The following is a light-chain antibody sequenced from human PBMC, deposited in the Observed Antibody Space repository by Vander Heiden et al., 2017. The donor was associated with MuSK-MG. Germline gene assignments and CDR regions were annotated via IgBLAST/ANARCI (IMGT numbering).Light chain of an antibody. J-gene: IGLJ2*01. V-gene: IGLV2-8*01. Sequence: QSALTQPPSASGSPGPSVTISCTGTSSDVGGYNYVSWYQHHPGKAPKLIIYEVTERPSGVPDRFSGSKSGNTASLTVSGLQAEDEAVYFCTSFAGTNIFQVFGGGTKLTVL. CDR1: SSDVGGYNY. CDR2: EVT. CDR3: TSFAGTNIFQV.